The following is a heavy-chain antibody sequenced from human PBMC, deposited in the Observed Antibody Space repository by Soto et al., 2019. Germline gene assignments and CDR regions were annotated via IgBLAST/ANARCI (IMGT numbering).Heavy chain of an antibody. D-gene: IGHD6-13*01. CDR1: GFTFSNYW. J-gene: IGHJ5*02. CDR3: ARPGSPYTSTSYDAHWFDP. Sequence: GSLRLSCIASGFTFSNYWMQWVRQAPGKGLVWVARINNDGSSTTYADSVKGRFTISRDNAKNTLYLQMNSLRVEDTAVFYCARPGSPYTSTSYDAHWFDPWGQGTLVTVSS. V-gene: IGHV3-74*01. CDR2: INNDGSST.